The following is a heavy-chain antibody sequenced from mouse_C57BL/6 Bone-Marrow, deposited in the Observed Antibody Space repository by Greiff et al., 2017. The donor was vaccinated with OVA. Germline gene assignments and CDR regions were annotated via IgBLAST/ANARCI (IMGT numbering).Heavy chain of an antibody. CDR2: IHPNCGST. V-gene: IGHV1-64*01. CDR3: ACSCRWLLLFAY. CDR1: GYTFTSYW. J-gene: IGHJ3*01. D-gene: IGHD2-3*01. Sequence: VQLQQPGAELVKPGASVKLSCKASGYTFTSYWMHWVKQRPGQGLEWIGMIHPNCGSTNYTEKFKSKATLTVDKSSSTAYMQLSSLTSEDAAVYYCACSCRWLLLFAYWGQGTLVTVSA.